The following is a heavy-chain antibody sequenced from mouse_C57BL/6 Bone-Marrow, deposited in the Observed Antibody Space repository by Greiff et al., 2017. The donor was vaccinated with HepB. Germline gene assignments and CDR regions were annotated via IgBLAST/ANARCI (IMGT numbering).Heavy chain of an antibody. V-gene: IGHV5-17*01. CDR1: GFTFSDYG. CDR2: ISSGSSTI. Sequence: DVHLVESGGGLVKPGGSLKLSCAASGFTFSDYGMHWVRQAPEKGLEWVAYISSGSSTIYYADTVKGRFTISRDNAKNTLFLQMTSLRSEDTAMYYCARGGNYYGSYWYFDVWGTGTTVTVSS. D-gene: IGHD1-1*01. CDR3: ARGGNYYGSYWYFDV. J-gene: IGHJ1*03.